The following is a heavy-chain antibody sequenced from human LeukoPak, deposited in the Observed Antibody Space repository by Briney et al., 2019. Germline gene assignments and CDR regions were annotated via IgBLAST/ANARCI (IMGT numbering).Heavy chain of an antibody. CDR3: ARRDHNWNDEGWFDP. CDR1: GGSISSYY. J-gene: IGHJ5*02. CDR2: IYYSGST. Sequence: SETLSLTCTVSGGSISSYYWSWVRQPPGKGLEWSGYIYYSGSTNYNPSLKSRVTISVDTSKNQFSLKLSSVTAAHTAVYYCARRDHNWNDEGWFDPWGQGTLVTVSS. V-gene: IGHV4-59*08. D-gene: IGHD1-20*01.